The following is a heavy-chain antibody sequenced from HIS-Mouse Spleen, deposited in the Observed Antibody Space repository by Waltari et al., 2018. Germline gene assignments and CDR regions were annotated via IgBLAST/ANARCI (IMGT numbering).Heavy chain of an antibody. D-gene: IGHD6-13*01. CDR1: GGSISSSSYY. V-gene: IGHV4-39*07. CDR2: SYYSGGT. Sequence: QLQLQESGPGLVKPSETLSLTCTVSGGSISSSSYYWGWIRQPPGKGLGWIGSSYYSGGTNYTPSLMSRVTISVDRAKNQFSLKQSSVTAADTAVYYCAREIPYSSSWYDWYFDLWGRGTLVTVSS. CDR3: AREIPYSSSWYDWYFDL. J-gene: IGHJ2*01.